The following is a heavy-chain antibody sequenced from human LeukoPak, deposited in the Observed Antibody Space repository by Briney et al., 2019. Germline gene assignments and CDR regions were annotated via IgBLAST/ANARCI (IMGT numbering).Heavy chain of an antibody. V-gene: IGHV1-18*01. D-gene: IGHD2-2*01. CDR2: ISAYNGNT. CDR1: GYTFTSYG. J-gene: IGHJ5*02. Sequence: GASVKVSCKASGYTFTSYGISWVRQAPGQGLEWMGWISAYNGNTNYAQKLQGRVTMTTDTSTSTAYMELRSLRSDDTAVYYCARDLVVVVPAATGYWFDPWGQGTLVTVSS. CDR3: ARDLVVVVPAATGYWFDP.